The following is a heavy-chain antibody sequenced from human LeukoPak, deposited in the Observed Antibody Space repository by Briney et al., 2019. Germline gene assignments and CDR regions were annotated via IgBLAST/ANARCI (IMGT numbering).Heavy chain of an antibody. D-gene: IGHD2-15*01. Sequence: SETLSLTRTVSGGSISSHYWSWIRQPPGKGLEWIGYVYYSGSTNYNPSLKSRVTISVDTSKNQFSLKLSSVTAADTAVYYCARERCSAGTCYLDYWGQGTLVTVSS. J-gene: IGHJ4*02. CDR1: GGSISSHY. CDR2: VYYSGST. CDR3: ARERCSAGTCYLDY. V-gene: IGHV4-59*11.